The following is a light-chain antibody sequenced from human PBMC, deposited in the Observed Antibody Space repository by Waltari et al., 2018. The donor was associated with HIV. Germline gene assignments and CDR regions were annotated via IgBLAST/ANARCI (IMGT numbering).Light chain of an antibody. V-gene: IGLV2-23*02. CDR3: CAYAGSTTYVI. Sequence: QSAMNKPASVSASPGQSITISCTGTRSDVGGYNLVSLYQQPPGKAPKLMIYAVSKRPSGVSNRFSGSKSGNTASLTISGLQAEDEADYYCCAYAGSTTYVIFGGGTKLTVL. CDR1: RSDVGGYNL. J-gene: IGLJ2*01. CDR2: AVS.